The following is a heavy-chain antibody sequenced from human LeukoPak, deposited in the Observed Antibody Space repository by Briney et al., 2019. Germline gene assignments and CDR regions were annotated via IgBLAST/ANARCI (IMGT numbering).Heavy chain of an antibody. V-gene: IGHV3-7*03. J-gene: IGHJ4*02. CDR1: GLNFSSRW. CDR3: ARESGIAAAGTFDY. CDR2: IKEDGSEK. D-gene: IGHD6-13*01. Sequence: GGSLRLSCAASGLNFSSRWMNWVRQAPGQGLEWVASIKEDGSEKHYVDSVKGRFTISRDNGKNSLYLQMNSLRAEDTAVYYCARESGIAAAGTFDYWGQGTLVTVSS.